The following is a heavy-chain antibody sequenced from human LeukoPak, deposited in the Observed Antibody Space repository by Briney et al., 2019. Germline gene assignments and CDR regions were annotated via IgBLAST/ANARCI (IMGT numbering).Heavy chain of an antibody. CDR3: ARGVVPAAITWFDP. D-gene: IGHD2-2*01. J-gene: IGHJ5*02. V-gene: IGHV1-2*02. CDR1: GYTFTGYY. CDR2: INPNSGGT. Sequence: ASVKVSCKASGYTFTGYYMHWVRQAPGQGLEWMGWINPNSGGTNYAQKFQGRVTMTRDTSISTAYMELSRLRSDDTAVYYCARGVVPAAITWFDPWGQGTLVTVSS.